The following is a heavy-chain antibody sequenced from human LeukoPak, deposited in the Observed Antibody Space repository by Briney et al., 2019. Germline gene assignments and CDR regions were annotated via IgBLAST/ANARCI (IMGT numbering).Heavy chain of an antibody. Sequence: ASVKVSCKASGYTFTNYDINWVRQTTGQGLEWMGWMNPHSGDTGYAQKFQGRITMTRNTSITTAYMELSSLTSEDTAVYNCARAPENYVHWFDPWGQGTLISVSS. V-gene: IGHV1-8*02. D-gene: IGHD3-10*02. CDR3: ARAPENYVHWFDP. CDR1: GYTFTNYD. CDR2: MNPHSGDT. J-gene: IGHJ5*02.